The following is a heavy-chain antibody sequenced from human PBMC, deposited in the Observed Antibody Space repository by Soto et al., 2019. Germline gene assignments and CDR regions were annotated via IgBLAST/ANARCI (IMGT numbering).Heavy chain of an antibody. CDR2: ISASGGQT. CDR3: MAPPSPP. Sequence: EVQLLESGGGLVQPGGSLRLSCAASGFTFSNYAMSWVRQAPGKGLEWVSTISASGGQTYYADSVEGRFTISRDNSRNTVHLQMSSLRVEDTAVYYCMAPPSPPWGQGPLVPVSP. J-gene: IGHJ5*02. CDR1: GFTFSNYA. V-gene: IGHV3-23*01.